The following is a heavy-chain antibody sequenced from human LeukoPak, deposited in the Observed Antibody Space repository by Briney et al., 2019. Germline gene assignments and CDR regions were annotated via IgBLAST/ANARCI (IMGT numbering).Heavy chain of an antibody. V-gene: IGHV4-59*08. J-gene: IGHJ3*01. CDR2: IHYSGNT. CDR1: CDSIRFYY. D-gene: IGHD5-24*01. Sequence: SDTLSLTCIVSCDSIRFYYWSLIRHSPGKRLGWIGYIHYSGNTFSNPALKSRVTISIDTPKNQFSLQLRSVTAEDTAVYFCARHADGYNSGFLNFWGQGTMVTVSS. CDR3: ARHADGYNSGFLNF.